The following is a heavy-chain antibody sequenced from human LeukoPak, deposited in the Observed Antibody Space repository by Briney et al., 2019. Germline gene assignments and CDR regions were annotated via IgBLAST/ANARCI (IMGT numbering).Heavy chain of an antibody. CDR2: IIAIYGIT. CDR3: ARASIVVVPAAIYYGDYYYYMDV. D-gene: IGHD2-2*01. Sequence: SVKVSCKASGGTFSSYAINWVRQAPGQGLEWMGGIIAIYGITNYAQKFQGRVTITTDESTSTVYMYLSSLTSEDTAVYYCARASIVVVPAAIYYGDYYYYMDVWGKGTTVTVSS. CDR1: GGTFSSYA. J-gene: IGHJ6*03. V-gene: IGHV1-69*05.